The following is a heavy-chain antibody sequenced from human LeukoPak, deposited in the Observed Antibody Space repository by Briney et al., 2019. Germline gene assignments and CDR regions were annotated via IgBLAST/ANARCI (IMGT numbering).Heavy chain of an antibody. J-gene: IGHJ4*02. CDR1: GFTFSSYS. V-gene: IGHV3-7*01. CDR3: ARDLWGSYSTGSYLDY. Sequence: PGGSLRLSCAASGFTFSSYSMNWVRQAPGKGLEWVANIKEDGSVMYYVDSLKGRFTISRDSAQNSLYLQMNSLRVEDTAVYFCARDLWGSYSTGSYLDYWGQGALVTVSS. D-gene: IGHD6-19*01. CDR2: IKEDGSVM.